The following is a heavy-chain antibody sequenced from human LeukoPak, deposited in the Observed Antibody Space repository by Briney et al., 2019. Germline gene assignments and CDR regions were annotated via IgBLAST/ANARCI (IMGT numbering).Heavy chain of an antibody. V-gene: IGHV3-7*04. J-gene: IGHJ4*02. CDR3: ARGTIAAAGYYYFDY. D-gene: IGHD6-13*01. CDR2: IKQDGSEK. CDR1: GXTFSSYW. Sequence: GGSLRLSCAASGXTFSSYWMSWVRQAPGKGLEWVANIKQDGSEKYYVDSVKGRFTISRDNAKNSLYLQMNSLRAEDAAVYYCARGTIAAAGYYYFDYWGQGTQVTVSS.